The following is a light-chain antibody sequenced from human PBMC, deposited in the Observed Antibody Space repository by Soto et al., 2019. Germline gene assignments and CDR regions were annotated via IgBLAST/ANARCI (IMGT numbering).Light chain of an antibody. Sequence: DIQITHSPSSLSASVVDRVTITFLASQSISSYLNWYQQKPGKAPKLLIYEASSLRSGVPSRFSGSGSGTDFTLTVSSLQPDDFATYYCQQSDTTPWTFGQGTKVDI. CDR1: QSISSY. V-gene: IGKV1-39*01. J-gene: IGKJ1*01. CDR2: EAS. CDR3: QQSDTTPWT.